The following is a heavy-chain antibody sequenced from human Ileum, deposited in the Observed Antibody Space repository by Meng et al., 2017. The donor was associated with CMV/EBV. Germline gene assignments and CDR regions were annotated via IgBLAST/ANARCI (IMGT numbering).Heavy chain of an antibody. Sequence: VQVVESGGGLVQPGGSLRLSCAASGFIVSSNYMSWVRQPPGKGLEWVSVIYSGGITYYADSVKGRFTISRDNSKNTLFLQMNSLRAEDTAVYYCAREGAGYWGQGTLVTVSS. CDR2: IYSGGIT. D-gene: IGHD3-16*01. CDR3: AREGAGY. CDR1: GFIVSSNY. V-gene: IGHV3-66*01. J-gene: IGHJ4*02.